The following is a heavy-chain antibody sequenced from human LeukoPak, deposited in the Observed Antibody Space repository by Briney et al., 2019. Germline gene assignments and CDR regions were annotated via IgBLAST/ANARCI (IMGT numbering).Heavy chain of an antibody. CDR2: IDWDDDK. V-gene: IGHV2-70*17. CDR1: GFSLSTSGMC. Sequence: SGPTLVKPTQILTLTCTFSGFSLSTSGMCVSWIRQPPGKALEWLARIDWDDDKFYSTSLKTRLTISKDTSKNQVVLTMTNMDPVDTATYYCARSGSYFSAFDIWGQGTMVTVSS. CDR3: ARSGSYFSAFDI. D-gene: IGHD1-26*01. J-gene: IGHJ3*02.